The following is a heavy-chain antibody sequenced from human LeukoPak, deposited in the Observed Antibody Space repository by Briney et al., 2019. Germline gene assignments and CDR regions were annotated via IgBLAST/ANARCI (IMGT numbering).Heavy chain of an antibody. J-gene: IGHJ3*02. V-gene: IGHV3-23*01. D-gene: IGHD6-13*01. CDR2: ISGSGGST. CDR3: AKDLGIAAAGTDDAFDI. CDR1: GFTFSSCA. Sequence: GGSLRLSCAASGFTFSSCAMSWVRQAPGKGLEWVSAISGSGGSTYYADSVKGRFTISRDNSKNTLYLQMNSLRAEDTAVYYCAKDLGIAAAGTDDAFDIWGQGTMVTVSS.